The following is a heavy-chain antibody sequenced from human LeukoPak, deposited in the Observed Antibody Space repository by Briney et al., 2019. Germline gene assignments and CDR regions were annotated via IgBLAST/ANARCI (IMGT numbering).Heavy chain of an antibody. J-gene: IGHJ4*02. Sequence: ASVKVSCKASGYTFTSYGISWVRQAPGQGLEWMGWISAYNGNTNYAQKLQGRVTMTTDTSTSTAYMELRSLRSDDTAVYYCARDSGPMVRGATDYWGQGTLVTVSS. V-gene: IGHV1-18*01. D-gene: IGHD3-10*01. CDR2: ISAYNGNT. CDR1: GYTFTSYG. CDR3: ARDSGPMVRGATDY.